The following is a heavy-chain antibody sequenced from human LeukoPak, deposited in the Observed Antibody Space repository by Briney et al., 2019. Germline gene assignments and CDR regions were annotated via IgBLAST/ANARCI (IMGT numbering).Heavy chain of an antibody. D-gene: IGHD3-22*01. V-gene: IGHV4-34*01. CDR2: INHSGGT. J-gene: IGHJ5*02. CDR1: GGSFSGYY. Sequence: SETLSLTCAVYGGSFSGYYWSWIRQPPGKGLEWIGEINHSGGTNYNPSLKSRVTISVDMSKNQFSLKLSSVTAADTAVYYCARGVSITMIVVIISNYNWFDPWGQGTLVTVSS. CDR3: ARGVSITMIVVIISNYNWFDP.